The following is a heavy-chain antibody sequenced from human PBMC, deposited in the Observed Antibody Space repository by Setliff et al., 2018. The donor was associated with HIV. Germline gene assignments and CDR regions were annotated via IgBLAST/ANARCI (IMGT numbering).Heavy chain of an antibody. CDR3: AHFSLYYDNSGYLIDY. J-gene: IGHJ4*02. CDR2: IYWDDDK. V-gene: IGHV2-5*02. Sequence: SGPTLVNPTQTLTLTCTFSGFSLSTSGVGVGWIRQPPGKALEWLALIYWDDDKRYSPSLKSRLTITKDTSKNQVVLTMTNMDPVDTATYYCAHFSLYYDNSGYLIDYWGQGTLVTVSS. D-gene: IGHD3-22*01. CDR1: GFSLSTSGVG.